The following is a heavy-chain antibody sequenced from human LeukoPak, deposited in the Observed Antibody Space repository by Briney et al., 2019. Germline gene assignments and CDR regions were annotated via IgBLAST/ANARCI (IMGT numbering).Heavy chain of an antibody. CDR2: ISYDGSNK. V-gene: IGHV3-30*18. CDR1: GFTFGSYG. J-gene: IGHJ4*02. Sequence: GGSLRLSCAASGFTFGSYGMHWVRQAPGKGLEWVAVISYDGSNKYYADSVKGRFTISRDSSKNTLYLQMNSLRPEDTAVYYCAKIPPWGYGGPYLWGQGTLVTVSS. CDR3: AKIPPWGYGGPYL. D-gene: IGHD4-23*01.